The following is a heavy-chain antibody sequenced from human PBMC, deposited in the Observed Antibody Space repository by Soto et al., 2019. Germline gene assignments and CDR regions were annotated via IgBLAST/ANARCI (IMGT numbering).Heavy chain of an antibody. CDR1: GGSFSGYY. CDR3: ARNMGWADYFDY. CDR2: INHSGST. V-gene: IGHV4-34*01. Sequence: TLSLTCAVYGGSFSGYYWSWIRQPPGKGLEWIGEINHSGSTNYNPSLKSRVTISVDTSKNQFSLKLSSVTAADTAVYYCARNMGWADYFDYWGQGTLVTVSS. D-gene: IGHD6-19*01. J-gene: IGHJ4*02.